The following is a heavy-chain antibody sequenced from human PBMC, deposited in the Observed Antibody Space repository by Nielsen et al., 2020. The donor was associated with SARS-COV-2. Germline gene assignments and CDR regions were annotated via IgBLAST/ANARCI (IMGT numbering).Heavy chain of an antibody. D-gene: IGHD3-22*01. Sequence: GESLKISCAASGFTFSTYSMTWVRQAPGKGLEWVAAIDSSSNYIYYLDTMKGRLTISRDNAKSSLYLQMDSLRAEDTAVYYCARLWDDGYYFDTGPYDYWGQGTLVTVSS. CDR3: ARLWDDGYYFDTGPYDY. V-gene: IGHV3-21*01. CDR1: GFTFSTYS. J-gene: IGHJ4*02. CDR2: IDSSSNYI.